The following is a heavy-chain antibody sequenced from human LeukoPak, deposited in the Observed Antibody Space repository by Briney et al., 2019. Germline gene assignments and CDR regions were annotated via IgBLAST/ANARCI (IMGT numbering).Heavy chain of an antibody. CDR3: ARPRSGSYSAFDY. J-gene: IGHJ4*02. V-gene: IGHV4-39*01. Sequence: PSETLSLTCTVSGGSISSYYWGWIRQPPGKGLEWIGSIYYSGSTYYNPSLKSRVTISVDTSKNQFSLKLSSVTAADTAVYYCARPRSGSYSAFDYWGQGTLVTVSS. CDR1: GGSISSYY. D-gene: IGHD3-10*01. CDR2: IYYSGST.